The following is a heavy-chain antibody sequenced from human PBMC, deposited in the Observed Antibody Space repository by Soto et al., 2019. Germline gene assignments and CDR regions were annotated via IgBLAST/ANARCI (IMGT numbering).Heavy chain of an antibody. D-gene: IGHD4-17*01. Sequence: QVQLQESGPGLVKPSQTLSLTCSVSGASIDTGGHYWTWIRQHPGKGLEWIGNIYYSGTTHYNPVLPSRVSISVDPSKKRFSLKLNSVTAAGTAVYYWARNAYGEAGYGVAVWGQGTTVTVSS. CDR3: ARNAYGEAGYGVAV. CDR1: GASIDTGGHY. V-gene: IGHV4-31*03. J-gene: IGHJ6*02. CDR2: IYYSGTT.